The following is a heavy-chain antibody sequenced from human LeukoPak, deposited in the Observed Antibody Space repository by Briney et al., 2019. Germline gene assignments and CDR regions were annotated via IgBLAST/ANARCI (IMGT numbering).Heavy chain of an antibody. Sequence: GGFLRLSCAASGFTFNTYSMNWVRQAPGKGLEWVSYISSSSSTIYYADSVKGRFTISRDNAKNSLYLQMNSLRAEDTAVYYCARDCYFDSCFWGQGTLVTVSS. CDR1: GFTFNTYS. J-gene: IGHJ4*02. V-gene: IGHV3-48*01. CDR2: ISSSSSTI. CDR3: ARDCYFDSCF. D-gene: IGHD2-15*01.